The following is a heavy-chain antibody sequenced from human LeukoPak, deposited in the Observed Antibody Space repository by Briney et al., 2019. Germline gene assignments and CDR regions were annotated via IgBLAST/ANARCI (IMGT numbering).Heavy chain of an antibody. V-gene: IGHV1-18*01. J-gene: IGHJ6*03. CDR2: ISGYNGNT. CDR1: GYTFTSYG. CDR3: ARVGGCSGNGCYSGVYHYYYMDV. D-gene: IGHD2-15*01. Sequence: ASVKVSCKASGYTFTSYGISWVRQPPGQGLEWVGWISGYNGNTIYAQKFQGRVTMTTDTSTRAAQMELRSLSTDDTAVYYCARVGGCSGNGCYSGVYHYYYMDVWGKGTTVTVSS.